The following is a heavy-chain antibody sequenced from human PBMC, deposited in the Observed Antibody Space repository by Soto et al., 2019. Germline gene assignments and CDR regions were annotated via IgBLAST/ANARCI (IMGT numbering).Heavy chain of an antibody. J-gene: IGHJ4*02. Sequence: EVQLVESGGGLIQPGGSLRLSCAASGFTVSSNYMSWFRQAPGKGLEWVSVMYSGGSTYYADSVKGRFTISRDNSKNTLYLQMNSLRAEDTAGYYCARTYSGSDYLGWWYWGQGTLVTGSS. V-gene: IGHV3-53*01. CDR2: MYSGGST. D-gene: IGHD5-12*01. CDR3: ARTYSGSDYLGWWY. CDR1: GFTVSSNY.